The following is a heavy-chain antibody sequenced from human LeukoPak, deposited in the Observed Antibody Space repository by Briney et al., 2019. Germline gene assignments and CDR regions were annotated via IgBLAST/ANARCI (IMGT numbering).Heavy chain of an antibody. CDR2: IYYSGDT. V-gene: IGHV4-59*08. Sequence: SETLSLTCTVSGGSIITYYWSWIRQPPGKGLEWIGYIYYSGDTNYSPSLTSRVTISLDTSKNQFSLKLSSVTAADTAVYYCARRRGNFWTDYYAFDYWGLGTLVTVSS. D-gene: IGHD3/OR15-3a*01. CDR3: ARRRGNFWTDYYAFDY. CDR1: GGSIITYY. J-gene: IGHJ4*02.